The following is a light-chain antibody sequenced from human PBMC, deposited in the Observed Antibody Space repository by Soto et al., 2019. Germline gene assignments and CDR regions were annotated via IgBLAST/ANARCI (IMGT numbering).Light chain of an antibody. CDR3: AAWDDSLNGYV. CDR1: SSNIGSNA. J-gene: IGLJ1*01. V-gene: IGLV1-44*01. Sequence: QLVLTQPPSASGTPGQRVTISCSGSSSNIGSNAVNWYQQLPGTAPKLLIYSNNQRPSGVPDRFSGSKSGTSASLAISGLQSEDEAAYYCAAWDDSLNGYVFGTGTKLTVL. CDR2: SNN.